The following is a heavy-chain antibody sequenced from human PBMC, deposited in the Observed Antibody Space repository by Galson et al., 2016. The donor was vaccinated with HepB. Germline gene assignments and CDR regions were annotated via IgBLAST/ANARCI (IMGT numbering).Heavy chain of an antibody. CDR3: AKDGGYCSDATCYYRNS. J-gene: IGHJ4*02. CDR1: GFTFSSYA. D-gene: IGHD2-15*01. Sequence: SLRLSCAASGFTFSSYAMSWVRQAPGKGLEWVSTITGSGGWIKYADSVKGRLNTSRDNSKNTLYLQLNSLRAEDTAVYYCAKDGGYCSDATCYYRNSWGQGTLVTVSS. V-gene: IGHV3-23*01. CDR2: ITGSGGWI.